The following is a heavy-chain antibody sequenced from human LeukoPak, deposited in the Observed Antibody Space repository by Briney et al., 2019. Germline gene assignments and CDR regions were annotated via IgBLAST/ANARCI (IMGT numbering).Heavy chain of an antibody. J-gene: IGHJ6*02. CDR1: GFTFDDYA. CDR3: AKAGIAAAGTQGPYYYYGMDV. Sequence: GGSLRLSCAASGFTFDDYAMHWVRQAPGKGLEWVSGISWNSGSIGYADSVKGRFTISRDNAKNSLYLQMNSLRAEDTALYYCAKAGIAAAGTQGPYYYYGMDVWGQGTTVTVSS. D-gene: IGHD6-13*01. V-gene: IGHV3-9*01. CDR2: ISWNSGSI.